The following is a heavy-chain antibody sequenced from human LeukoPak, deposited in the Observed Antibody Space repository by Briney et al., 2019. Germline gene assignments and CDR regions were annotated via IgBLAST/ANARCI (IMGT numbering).Heavy chain of an antibody. D-gene: IGHD3-22*01. J-gene: IGHJ4*02. V-gene: IGHV3-20*04. Sequence: GGSLRLSCAASGFTFSSYGMGWVRQVPGKGLEWVSGTNWNGGSTGYADSVKGRFTISRDNAKNSLYLQMNSLRAEDTAFYYCARGTEVYYDSSSYYSYWGQGTLVTVSS. CDR2: TNWNGGST. CDR1: GFTFSSYG. CDR3: ARGTEVYYDSSSYYSY.